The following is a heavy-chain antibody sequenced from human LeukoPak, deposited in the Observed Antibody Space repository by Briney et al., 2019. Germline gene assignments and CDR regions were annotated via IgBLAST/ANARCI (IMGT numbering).Heavy chain of an antibody. CDR3: ARDSTSSPGLSWFDP. V-gene: IGHV4-4*02. J-gene: IGHJ5*02. CDR2: IYHSGST. Sequence: SETLSLTCAVSGGSISSSNWWSWVRQPPGKGLEWIGEIYHSGSTNYNPSLKSRVTISVDKSKNQFSLKLSSVTAADTAVYYCARDSTSSPGLSWFDPWGQGTLVTVSS. D-gene: IGHD2-2*01. CDR1: GGSISSSNW.